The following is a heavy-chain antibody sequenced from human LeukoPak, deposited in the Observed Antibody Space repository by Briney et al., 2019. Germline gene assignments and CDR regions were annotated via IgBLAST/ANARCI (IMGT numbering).Heavy chain of an antibody. J-gene: IGHJ3*02. V-gene: IGHV1-2*02. CDR1: GYSFSAYY. CDR2: INPKSGVT. Sequence: ASVKVSRKASGYSFSAYYVHWVRQAPGQGLEWMAWINPKSGVTNYVKGFQGRVTMSRDTSISTVYMELSRLRSDDSAVYYCARGVDAFDIWGQGTMVTVSS. CDR3: ARGVDAFDI.